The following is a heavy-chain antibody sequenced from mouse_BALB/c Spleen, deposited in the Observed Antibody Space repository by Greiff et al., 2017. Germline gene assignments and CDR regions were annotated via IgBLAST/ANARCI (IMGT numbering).Heavy chain of an antibody. CDR2: INPGSGGT. J-gene: IGHJ4*01. Sequence: VQLQQSGAELVRPGTSVKVSCKASGYAFTNYLIEWVKQRPGQGLEWIGVINPGSGGTNYNEKFKGKATLTADKSSSTAYMQLSSLTSDDSAVYFCARSYYGNYVAMDYWGQGTSVTVSS. V-gene: IGHV1-54*01. CDR1: GYAFTNYL. CDR3: ARSYYGNYVAMDY. D-gene: IGHD2-10*01.